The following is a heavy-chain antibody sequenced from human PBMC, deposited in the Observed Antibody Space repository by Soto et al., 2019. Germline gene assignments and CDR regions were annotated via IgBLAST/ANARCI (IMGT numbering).Heavy chain of an antibody. Sequence: QVQLQESGPGLVKSSETLSLTCTVSGGSVSNYYWSWIRQPPGKGLEWIGYIHSTGTTNYNPSLKSRITISVDTAKDQLSLKVKSVTAADTAVYYCARHSYGGLDYWGQGTLFTVSS. V-gene: IGHV4-59*08. D-gene: IGHD4-17*01. CDR2: IHSTGTT. J-gene: IGHJ4*02. CDR3: ARHSYGGLDY. CDR1: GGSVSNYY.